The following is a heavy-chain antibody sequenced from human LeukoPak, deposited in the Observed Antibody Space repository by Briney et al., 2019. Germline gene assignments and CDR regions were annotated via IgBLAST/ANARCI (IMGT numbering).Heavy chain of an antibody. CDR1: GFTFSGYA. V-gene: IGHV3-33*06. CDR2: IWSHGSPQ. D-gene: IGHD1-1*01. CDR3: AKDRGSAGTQVRDH. Sequence: GGSLRLSCATSGFTFSGYAMNWVCQAPGKGLECMPDIWSHGSPQKYADSVRGRFTVSRVHSNIRLYLQMNRWTLGDTAFYYCAKDRGSAGTQVRDHWGQGNLGTVA. J-gene: IGHJ4*02.